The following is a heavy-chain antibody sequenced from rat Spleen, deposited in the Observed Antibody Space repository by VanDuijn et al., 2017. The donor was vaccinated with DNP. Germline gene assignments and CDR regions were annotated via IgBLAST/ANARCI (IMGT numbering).Heavy chain of an antibody. J-gene: IGHJ4*01. Sequence: QVQLRESGPGLVQPSRTLSLTCTVSGFSLTSYSVSWVRQPSGRGPEWMGRMWYDGDTAYNSALKSRLSISRDTSKNQVFLKMNSLQTDDTGTYYCTRDQDYYYDGGYYPTMDAWGQGTSVTVSS. D-gene: IGHD1-12*02. CDR3: TRDQDYYYDGGYYPTMDA. V-gene: IGHV2-63*01. CDR1: GFSLTSYS. CDR2: MWYDGDT.